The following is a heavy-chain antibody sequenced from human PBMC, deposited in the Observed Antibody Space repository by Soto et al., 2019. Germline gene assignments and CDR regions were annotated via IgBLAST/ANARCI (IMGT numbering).Heavy chain of an antibody. CDR3: AKGARGWDPPPSIYYFDY. V-gene: IGHV3-23*01. CDR2: ISGSGDST. CDR1: GFTFSTYV. D-gene: IGHD1-26*01. Sequence: GGSLRLSCAASGFTFSTYVMSWVRQAPGKGLEWVSSISGSGDSTFYADSVKGRFTISRDNSKNTVYLQMNSLRVEDTARYHLAKGARGWDPPPSIYYFDYWGQGALVTVSS. J-gene: IGHJ4*02.